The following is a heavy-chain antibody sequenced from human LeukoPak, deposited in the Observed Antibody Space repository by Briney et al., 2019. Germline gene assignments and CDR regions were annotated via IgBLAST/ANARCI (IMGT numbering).Heavy chain of an antibody. J-gene: IGHJ4*02. Sequence: GGSLRLSCAASGITVSTNFMSWVRQAPGKGLEWVSMIYADGTTHYTDSVKGRFTISRDNSKSTLNLQMISLRAEDTAVYYCARWYCSSTSCYYDYWGQGTPVTVSS. D-gene: IGHD2-2*01. CDR3: ARWYCSSTSCYYDY. V-gene: IGHV3-53*01. CDR2: IYADGTT. CDR1: GITVSTNF.